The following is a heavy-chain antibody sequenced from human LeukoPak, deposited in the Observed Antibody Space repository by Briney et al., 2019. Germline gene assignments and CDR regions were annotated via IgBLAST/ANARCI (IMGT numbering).Heavy chain of an antibody. Sequence: GASVKVSCTASGYSFTAYYMHWVRQAPGQGLEWMGWINPNSGGTNYAQKFQGRVTMTRDTSITTAYMEMSRLRSDDTALYYCARSPHILTGENFDYWGQGTLVTVSS. CDR3: ARSPHILTGENFDY. CDR1: GYSFTAYY. D-gene: IGHD3-9*01. V-gene: IGHV1-2*02. J-gene: IGHJ4*02. CDR2: INPNSGGT.